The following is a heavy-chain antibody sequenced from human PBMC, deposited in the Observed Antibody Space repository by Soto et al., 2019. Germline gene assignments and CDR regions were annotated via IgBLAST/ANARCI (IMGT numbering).Heavy chain of an antibody. Sequence: EVQLLESGGGLVQPGGSLRLSCAASGFTFSTYALGWVRKAPGKGLYWVSGISGSGVRTYYADSVKGRFTTSRDNSKSTLYLQMNSLRAEDTAVYYCAKDRERIATRSIDYWGQGTLVTVSS. V-gene: IGHV3-23*01. CDR1: GFTFSTYA. CDR2: ISGSGVRT. D-gene: IGHD6-6*01. CDR3: AKDRERIATRSIDY. J-gene: IGHJ4*02.